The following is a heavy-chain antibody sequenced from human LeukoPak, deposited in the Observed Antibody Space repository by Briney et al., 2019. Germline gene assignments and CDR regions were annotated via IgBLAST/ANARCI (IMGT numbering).Heavy chain of an antibody. CDR1: GGTFSSYA. CDR3: AREGKLVVITTGFDY. J-gene: IGHJ4*02. Sequence: SVKVSCKASGGTFSSYAISWVRQAPGQGLEWMGRIIPILGIANYAQKFQGRVTITADKSTSTAYMELSSLRSEDTAVYYCAREGKLVVITTGFDYWGQGTLVTVSS. D-gene: IGHD3-22*01. V-gene: IGHV1-69*04. CDR2: IIPILGIA.